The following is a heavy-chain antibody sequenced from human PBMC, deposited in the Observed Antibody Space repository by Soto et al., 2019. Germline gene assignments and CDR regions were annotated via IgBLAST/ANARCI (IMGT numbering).Heavy chain of an antibody. CDR2: IYSGSTT. V-gene: IGHV3-66*01. CDR1: GLSVSSNY. CDR3: ARGYWVEGYGAGTYSDY. D-gene: IGHD5-18*01. J-gene: IGHJ4*02. Sequence: EVLLVESGGGLVQPGGSLRLSCAPSGLSVSSNYMSWVRQAPGKGLEWVSVIYSGSTTHYADSVKGRFTISRDSPRNTLYLQMNSLRVEDTAVYYCARGYWVEGYGAGTYSDYWGQGTLVTVSS.